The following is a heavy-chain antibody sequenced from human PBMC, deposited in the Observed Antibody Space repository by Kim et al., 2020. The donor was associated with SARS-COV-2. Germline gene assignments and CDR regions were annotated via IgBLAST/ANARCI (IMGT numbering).Heavy chain of an antibody. CDR2: ISGSGAIT. V-gene: IGHV3-23*01. J-gene: IGHJ4*02. CDR1: GFTFSSYA. Sequence: GGSLRLSCAASGFTFSSYAMSWVRQAPGKGLEWVSAISGSGAITTYADSVKGRFTISRDNSKNTLYLLMNNLRAEDTAVYYCAKAVLNRMYSSSTLLDCWGQGTLVTVSS. CDR3: AKAVLNRMYSSSTLLDC. D-gene: IGHD6-6*01.